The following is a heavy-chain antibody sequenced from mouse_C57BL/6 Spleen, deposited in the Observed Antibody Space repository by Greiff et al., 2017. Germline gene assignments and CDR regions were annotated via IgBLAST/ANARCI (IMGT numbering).Heavy chain of an antibody. CDR2: IYPGSGNT. J-gene: IGHJ4*01. CDR3: ARKPCRDY. CDR1: GYPFTDYY. V-gene: IGHV1-76*01. Sequence: VQLQQSGAELVRPGASVKLSCKASGYPFTDYYINWVKQRPGQGLEWIARIYPGSGNTYYNEKFKGKATLTAEKSSSTAYMQLSSLTSEDSAVYFWARKPCRDYWGQGTSVTVSS.